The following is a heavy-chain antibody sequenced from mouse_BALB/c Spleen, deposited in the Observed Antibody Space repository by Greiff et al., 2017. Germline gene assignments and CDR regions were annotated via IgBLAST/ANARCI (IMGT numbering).Heavy chain of an antibody. CDR3: ASGITTVPLFDY. V-gene: IGHV1-67*01. Sequence: QVHVKQSGPELVRPGVSVKISCKGSGYTFTDYAMHWVKQSHAKSLEWIGVISTYSGNTNYNQKFKGKATMTVDKSSSTAYMELARLTSEDSAIYYCASGITTVPLFDYWGQGTTLTVSS. CDR1: GYTFTDYA. CDR2: ISTYSGNT. J-gene: IGHJ2*01. D-gene: IGHD1-1*01.